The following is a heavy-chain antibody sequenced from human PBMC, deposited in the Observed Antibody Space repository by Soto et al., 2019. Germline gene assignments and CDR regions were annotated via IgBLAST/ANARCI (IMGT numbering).Heavy chain of an antibody. J-gene: IGHJ4*02. V-gene: IGHV3-43D*04. Sequence: PGGSLRLSCAASGFTFDDYAMHWVRQAPGKGLEWVSLISWDGGSTYYADSVKGRFTISRDNSKNSLYLQMNSLRAEDTALYYCATSKYSGYEYPGDCWGQGTLVTVSS. CDR1: GFTFDDYA. CDR3: ATSKYSGYEYPGDC. D-gene: IGHD5-12*01. CDR2: ISWDGGST.